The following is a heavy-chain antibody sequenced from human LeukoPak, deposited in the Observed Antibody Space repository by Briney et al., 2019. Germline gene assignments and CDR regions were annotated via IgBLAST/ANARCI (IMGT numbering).Heavy chain of an antibody. CDR2: ISAYNGNT. V-gene: IGHV1-18*01. CDR3: ARYYYDSSGYYHGDYFDY. CDR1: GYTFTSYG. J-gene: IGHJ4*02. Sequence: ASVKVSCKASGYTFTSYGISWVRQDPGQGPEWMGWISAYNGNTNYAQKLQGRVTMTTDTSTSTAYMELRSLRSDDTAVYYYARYYYDSSGYYHGDYFDYWGQGTLVTVSS. D-gene: IGHD3-22*01.